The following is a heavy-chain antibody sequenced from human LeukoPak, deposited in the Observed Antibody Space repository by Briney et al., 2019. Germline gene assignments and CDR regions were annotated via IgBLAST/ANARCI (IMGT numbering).Heavy chain of an antibody. CDR2: ISPYNGNT. CDR3: AREESIGSYQFLNHY. V-gene: IGHV1-18*01. CDR1: GYTFTNYG. D-gene: IGHD1-26*01. Sequence: ASVKVSCKASGYTFTNYGISWVRQAPGQGLEWMGWISPYNGNTKYEQKFQGRVTMTTDTSTSTAYMEGRSLRSDDTAVYYCAREESIGSYQFLNHYWGQGTLVTVSS. J-gene: IGHJ4*02.